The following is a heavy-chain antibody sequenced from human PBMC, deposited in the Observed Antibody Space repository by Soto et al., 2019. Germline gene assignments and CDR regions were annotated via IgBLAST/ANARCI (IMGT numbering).Heavy chain of an antibody. D-gene: IGHD2-8*01. CDR3: AKDPHIWCPPTRPSCVAA. J-gene: IGHJ5*02. CDR1: GFTFSSYG. CDR2: VSRDGSTE. Sequence: QVHLVESGGGVVQPGKSLRLSCTGSGFTFSSYGFHWVRQAPGKGLEWVIGVSRDGSTEAYADSLKGRFTISRDNSNNTMYLHMNCLRAEDTAVYYFAKDPHIWCPPTRPSCVAAWGQGTVVPVSS. V-gene: IGHV3-30*18.